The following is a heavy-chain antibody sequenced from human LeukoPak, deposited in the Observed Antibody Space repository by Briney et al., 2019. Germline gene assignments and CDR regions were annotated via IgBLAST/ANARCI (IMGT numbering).Heavy chain of an antibody. D-gene: IGHD6-13*01. CDR3: AKDSSIATPPNWFDP. CDR1: GFTFSATF. J-gene: IGHJ5*02. Sequence: GGSLRLSCVASGFTFSATFMDWVRQAPGKGLEWVGRVRDKGNSYSTQYAASVKGRFTISRDGSRNSLYLQMNSLRAEDTAVYYCAKDSSIATPPNWFDPWGQGTLVTVSS. CDR2: VRDKGNSYST. V-gene: IGHV3-72*01.